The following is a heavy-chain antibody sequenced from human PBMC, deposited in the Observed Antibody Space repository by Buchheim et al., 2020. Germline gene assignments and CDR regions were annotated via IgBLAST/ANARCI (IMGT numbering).Heavy chain of an antibody. CDR3: AIAGYCSGGPCYLGFDY. D-gene: IGHD2-15*01. CDR2: IHYSGST. CDR1: GGSISSGSYY. J-gene: IGHJ4*02. Sequence: QVQLQESGPGLVKASQTLSLTCTVSGGSISSGSYYWSWIRQHPGKGLEWIGYIHYSGSTYYNPSLKSRITISVDTSKNQFSLKLSYVTAADTAVYFCAIAGYCSGGPCYLGFDYWGQGTL. V-gene: IGHV4-31*03.